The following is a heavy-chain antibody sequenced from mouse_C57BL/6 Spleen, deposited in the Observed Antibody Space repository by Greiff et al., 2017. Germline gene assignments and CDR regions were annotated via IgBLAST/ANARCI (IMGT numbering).Heavy chain of an antibody. J-gene: IGHJ4*01. Sequence: QVQLKQPGAELVKPGASVKMSCKASGYTFTSYWITWVKQRPGQGLEWIGDIYPGSGSTNYNEKFKSKATLAVDTSSSTAYMQLSSLTSEDSAVYYCARAWLYAMGYWGQGTSVTVSS. CDR1: GYTFTSYW. CDR2: IYPGSGST. CDR3: ARAWLYAMGY. V-gene: IGHV1-55*01.